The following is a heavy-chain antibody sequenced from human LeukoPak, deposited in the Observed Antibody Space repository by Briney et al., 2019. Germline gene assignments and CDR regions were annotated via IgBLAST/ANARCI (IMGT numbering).Heavy chain of an antibody. CDR3: AREVHGGDCYAFDI. CDR1: GGTFSSYA. J-gene: IGHJ3*02. V-gene: IGHV1-69*05. CDR2: IIPIFGTA. D-gene: IGHD2-21*02. Sequence: GASVKVSCKASGGTFSSYAISWVRQAPGQGLKWMGGIIPIFGTANYAQKFQGRVTITTDESTSTAYMELSSLRSEDTAVYYCAREVHGGDCYAFDIWGQGTMVTVPS.